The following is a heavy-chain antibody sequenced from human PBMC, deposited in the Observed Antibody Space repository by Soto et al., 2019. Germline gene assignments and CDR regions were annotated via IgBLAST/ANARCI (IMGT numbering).Heavy chain of an antibody. D-gene: IGHD6-19*01. CDR2: ISSSSSYT. CDR1: GFTFSDYY. CDR3: ARVRYSSGWYFDY. Sequence: VQLVESGGGLVKPGGSLRLSCAASGFTFSDYYMSWIRQAPGKGLEWVSYISSSSSYTNYADSVKGRFTISRDNAKNSLYLQMNSLRAEDTAVYYCARVRYSSGWYFDYWGQGTLVTVSS. J-gene: IGHJ4*02. V-gene: IGHV3-11*06.